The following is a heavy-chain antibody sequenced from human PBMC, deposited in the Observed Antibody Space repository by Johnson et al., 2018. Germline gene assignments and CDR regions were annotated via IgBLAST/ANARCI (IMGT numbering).Heavy chain of an antibody. CDR2: VTGKTNSYAT. CDR1: GFTFGDSA. V-gene: IGHV3-73*01. CDR3: CSYTHTYYFYGMDG. Sequence: VQLVESGGGLVQXGGSXKLXCAVSGFTFGDSAIHWVRQASGKGLEWVGRVTGKTNSYATQYAASVNGRFTISRDDSKGKAYRQMNSLKTEDTAIYYCCSYTHTYYFYGMDGWGQGTTVTVSS. J-gene: IGHJ6*02. D-gene: IGHD3-3*01.